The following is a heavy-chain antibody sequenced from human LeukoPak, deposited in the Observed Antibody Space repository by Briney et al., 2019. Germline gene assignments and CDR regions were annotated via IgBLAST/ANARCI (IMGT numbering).Heavy chain of an antibody. V-gene: IGHV3-48*01. CDR1: RFTFSRYS. J-gene: IGHJ4*02. CDR3: ARDPYSGYDLQAFDY. Sequence: PGGSLRLSGAASRFTFSRYSMNWLRQAQGKGLKCVSYINSSSSTMYYADSVKGRFTISTDSAKNSLYLQMNSLRVEDTAVYYCARDPYSGYDLQAFDYWGQGTLVTVSS. CDR2: INSSSSTM. D-gene: IGHD5-12*01.